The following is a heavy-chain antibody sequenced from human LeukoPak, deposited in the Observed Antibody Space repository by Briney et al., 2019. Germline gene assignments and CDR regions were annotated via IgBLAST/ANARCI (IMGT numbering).Heavy chain of an antibody. V-gene: IGHV1-18*01. CDR1: GYTFTSYG. Sequence: GASVKVSCKASGYTFTSYGISWVRQAPGQGLEWMGWISAYNGKTNYAQKLQGRVTMTTDTSTSTAYMELRSLRSEDTAVYYCARAACWSGYPYYFDYWGQGTLVTVSS. D-gene: IGHD3-3*01. CDR2: ISAYNGKT. J-gene: IGHJ4*02. CDR3: ARAACWSGYPYYFDY.